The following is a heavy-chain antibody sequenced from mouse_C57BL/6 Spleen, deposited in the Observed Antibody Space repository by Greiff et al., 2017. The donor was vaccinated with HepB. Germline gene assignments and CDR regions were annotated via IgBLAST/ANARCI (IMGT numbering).Heavy chain of an antibody. V-gene: IGHV1-50*01. CDR2: IDPSDSYT. D-gene: IGHD2-1*01. CDR3: ARFLYGNLYYFDY. CDR1: GYTFTSYW. Sequence: QVQLQQPGAELVKPVASVKLSCKASGYTFTSYWMQWVKQRPGKGLEWIGEIDPSDSYTNYNQKFKGKATLTVDTSSSTAYMQLSSLTSEDAAVYYCARFLYGNLYYFDYWGQGTTLTVSS. J-gene: IGHJ2*01.